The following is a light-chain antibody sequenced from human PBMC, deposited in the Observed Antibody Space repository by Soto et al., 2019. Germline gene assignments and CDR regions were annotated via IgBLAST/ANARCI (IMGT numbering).Light chain of an antibody. J-gene: IGKJ4*01. V-gene: IGKV3-11*01. CDR1: QSVSSY. CDR3: LQRSNWPHSLT. Sequence: EIVLTQSPATLSLSPGERATLSCRASQSVSSYLAWYQQKPGKAPRLLIYDASNRATGIPARFSGSGSGSDFTLTISSLEPEDAAVYYCLQRSNWPHSLTFGGGTKVEIK. CDR2: DAS.